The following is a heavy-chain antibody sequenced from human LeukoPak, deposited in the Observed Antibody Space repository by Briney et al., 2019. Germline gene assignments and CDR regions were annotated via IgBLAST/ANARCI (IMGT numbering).Heavy chain of an antibody. J-gene: IGHJ4*02. V-gene: IGHV3-23*01. CDR1: GFTFSSYA. D-gene: IGHD3-3*01. CDR3: ANSYDFWSGDTPDYFDY. CDR2: ISGSGGST. Sequence: GGSLRLSRAASGFTFSSYAMSWVRQAPGKGLEWVSAISGSGGSTYYADSVKGRFTISRDNSKNTLYLQMNSLRAEDTAVYYCANSYDFWSGDTPDYFDYWGQGTLVTVSS.